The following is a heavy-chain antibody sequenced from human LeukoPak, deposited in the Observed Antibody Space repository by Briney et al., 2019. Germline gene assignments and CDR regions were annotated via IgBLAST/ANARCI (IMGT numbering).Heavy chain of an antibody. Sequence: GASVKVSCKASGYAFTSYDINWVRQATGQGLEWMGWMNPNSGNTGYAQKFQGRVTMTRNTSISTAYMELSSLRSEDTAVYYCARGLSGSGSYSNPPAMGYWGQGTLVTVSS. J-gene: IGHJ4*02. CDR3: ARGLSGSGSYSNPPAMGY. CDR2: MNPNSGNT. D-gene: IGHD3-10*01. V-gene: IGHV1-8*01. CDR1: GYAFTSYD.